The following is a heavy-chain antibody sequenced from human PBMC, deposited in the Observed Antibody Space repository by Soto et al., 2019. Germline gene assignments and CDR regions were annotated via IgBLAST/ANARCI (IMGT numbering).Heavy chain of an antibody. V-gene: IGHV4-59*01. D-gene: IGHD3-22*01. Sequence: SETLSLTCTVSGDSISTFYWGWMRQSPGKELEWIGYVYYTGSTNYSPSLKSRVTISVDRSKNQFSLKLTSANAADTAVYYCARGRTVRNYADDSSDYFYFFDYWGQGTQVTVSS. CDR1: GDSISTFY. CDR2: VYYTGST. CDR3: ARGRTVRNYADDSSDYFYFFDY. J-gene: IGHJ4*02.